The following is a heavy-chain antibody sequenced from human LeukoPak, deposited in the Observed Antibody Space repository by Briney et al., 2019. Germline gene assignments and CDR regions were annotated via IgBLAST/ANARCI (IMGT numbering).Heavy chain of an antibody. Sequence: PGSYMMISCKGSGYGFTSYWIGWVLQMPGKGLEWRGIIYPGDSDTRYSPSFQGQVTISADKSISTAYLQWSSLKASDTAMYYCARLTYYYDSSGYYYVPQPDDYWGQGTLVTVSS. CDR2: IYPGDSDT. D-gene: IGHD3-22*01. CDR1: GYGFTSYW. J-gene: IGHJ4*02. CDR3: ARLTYYYDSSGYYYVPQPDDY. V-gene: IGHV5-51*01.